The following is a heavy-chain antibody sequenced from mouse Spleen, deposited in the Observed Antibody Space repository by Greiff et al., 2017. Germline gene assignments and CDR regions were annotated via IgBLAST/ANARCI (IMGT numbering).Heavy chain of an antibody. CDR1: GYTFTSYW. J-gene: IGHJ2*01. D-gene: IGHD6-2*01. CDR2: IDPSDSYT. CDR3: ARSLSGRYFDY. V-gene: IGHV1-69*01. Sequence: QVQLQQPGAELVMPGASVKLSCKASGYTFTSYWMHWVKQRPGQGLEWIGEIDPSDSYTNYNQKFKGKATLTVDKSSSTAYMQLSSLTSEDSAVYYCARSLSGRYFDYWGQGTTLTVSS.